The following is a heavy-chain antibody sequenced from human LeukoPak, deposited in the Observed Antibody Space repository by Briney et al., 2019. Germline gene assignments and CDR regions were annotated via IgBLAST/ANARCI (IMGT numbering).Heavy chain of an antibody. CDR3: ARDQVVSGWYYFDY. D-gene: IGHD6-19*01. Sequence: PGGSLRLSCAASGFTFSSYSMNWVRQAPGKGLEWVSSISSSSSYIYYADSVKGRFTISRDNAKNSLYLQMNSLRAEDTAVYYCARDQVVSGWYYFDYWGQGTLVTVSS. CDR2: ISSSSSYI. J-gene: IGHJ4*02. V-gene: IGHV3-21*01. CDR1: GFTFSSYS.